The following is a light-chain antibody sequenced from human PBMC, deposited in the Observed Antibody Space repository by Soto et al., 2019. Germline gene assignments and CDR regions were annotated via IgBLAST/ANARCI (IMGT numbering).Light chain of an antibody. J-gene: IGKJ3*01. Sequence: EIVMTQFPATVSVSPGERATLSCRASQSVGSNLAWYQQNPGQAPRLLIHGASTRATGIPARFRGSGSGTEFTLTITTLQSEDFVVYYCQQYNDWPRTFGPGTKVDIK. CDR1: QSVGSN. CDR2: GAS. CDR3: QQYNDWPRT. V-gene: IGKV3-15*01.